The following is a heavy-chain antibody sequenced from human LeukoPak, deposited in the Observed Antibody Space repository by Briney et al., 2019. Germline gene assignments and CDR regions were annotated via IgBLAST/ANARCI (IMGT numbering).Heavy chain of an antibody. CDR3: AKHEATSGGGLAS. D-gene: IGHD3-16*01. V-gene: IGHV3-53*01. Sequence: PGGSLRLSCAASGFTVSGTHMSWVRQAPGKGLEWVSAMYTGGTTYYADSVQGRFTISRDNSKNTPYLQMNSLRAEDTAVYCCAKHEATSGGGLASWGQGTLVTVSS. CDR2: MYTGGTT. CDR1: GFTVSGTH. J-gene: IGHJ4*02.